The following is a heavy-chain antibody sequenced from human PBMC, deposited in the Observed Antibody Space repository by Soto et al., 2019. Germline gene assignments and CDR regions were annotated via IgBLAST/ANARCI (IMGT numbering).Heavy chain of an antibody. V-gene: IGHV4-39*01. D-gene: IGHD6-13*01. CDR3: ARHEVEERFSWYTNWFDP. J-gene: IGHJ5*02. CDR1: GGSITNSFYY. CDR2: IYYSGST. Sequence: QLQLQESGPGLVKPSETLSLTCTVSGGSITNSFYYWGWIRQPPGKGLEWIGTIYYSGSTYYNPSLKSRVTISIDTSKNRFSLKLNSVTAADTAVYYCARHEVEERFSWYTNWFDPWGQGSLVTVSS.